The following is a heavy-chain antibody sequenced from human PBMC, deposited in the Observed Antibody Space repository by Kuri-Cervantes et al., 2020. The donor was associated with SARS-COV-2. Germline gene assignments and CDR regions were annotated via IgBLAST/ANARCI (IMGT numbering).Heavy chain of an antibody. V-gene: IGHV3-15*01. CDR3: TTYSYGSYSDY. CDR1: GFTFSNAW. CDR2: IKSKTDGGTT. Sequence: GGSLRLSCAASGFTFSNAWMSWVRQAPGKGLEWVGRIKSKTDGGTTDYAVPVKGRFTISRDDSKNTLYLQMNSLKTEDTAVYYCTTYSYGSYSDYWGQGTLVTVSS. D-gene: IGHD5-18*01. J-gene: IGHJ4*02.